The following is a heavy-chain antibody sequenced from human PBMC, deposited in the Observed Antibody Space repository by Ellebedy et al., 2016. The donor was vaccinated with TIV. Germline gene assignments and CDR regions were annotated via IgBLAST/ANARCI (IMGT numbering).Heavy chain of an antibody. D-gene: IGHD6-13*01. CDR2: INHSGST. CDR3: ARRGRSGSSLLRRNLSEHAFDI. Sequence: SETLSLTXAVYGGSFSGYYWSWIRQPPGKGLEWIGEINHSGSTNYNPSLKSRVTISVDTSKNQFSLKLSSVTAADTAVYYCARRGRSGSSLLRRNLSEHAFDIWGQGTMVTVSS. J-gene: IGHJ3*02. CDR1: GGSFSGYY. V-gene: IGHV4-34*01.